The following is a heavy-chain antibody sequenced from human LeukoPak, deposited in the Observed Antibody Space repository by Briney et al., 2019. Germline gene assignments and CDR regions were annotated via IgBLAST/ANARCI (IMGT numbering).Heavy chain of an antibody. V-gene: IGHV3-21*01. CDR2: ISSSSSYI. CDR1: GFTFSSYS. CDR3: ARDVGATNFDY. D-gene: IGHD1-26*01. Sequence: GGSLRLSCAASGFTFSSYSMNRVRQAPGKGLEWVSSISSSSSYIYYADSVKGRFTISRDNAKNSLYLQMNSLRAEDTAVYYCARDVGATNFDYWGQGTLVTVSS. J-gene: IGHJ4*02.